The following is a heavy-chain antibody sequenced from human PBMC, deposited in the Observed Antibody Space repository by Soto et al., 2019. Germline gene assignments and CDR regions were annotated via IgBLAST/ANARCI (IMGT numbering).Heavy chain of an antibody. J-gene: IGHJ1*01. CDR3: AKGPAIYDSSGYYLAGYFQH. CDR2: ISYDGSNK. CDR1: GFTFSSYG. V-gene: IGHV3-30*18. Sequence: QVQLVESGGGVVQPGRSLRLSCAASGFTFSSYGMHWVRQAPGKGLEWVAVISYDGSNKYYADSVKGRFTISRDNSKNTLYLQMNSLRAEDTDVYYCAKGPAIYDSSGYYLAGYFQHWGQGTLVTVSS. D-gene: IGHD3-22*01.